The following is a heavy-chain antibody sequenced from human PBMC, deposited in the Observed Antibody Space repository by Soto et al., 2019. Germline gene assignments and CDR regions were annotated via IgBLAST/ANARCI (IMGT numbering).Heavy chain of an antibody. J-gene: IGHJ4*02. CDR2: IKEDGSEK. Sequence: PGGSLRLSCAVSGFILGKYWMSWVRQVPGEGLEWVANIKEDGSEKYYVDSVKGRFTISRDNAKNSVYLQMNSPRVEDTAVYFCAREGSGYEQLDHWGQGTPVTVSS. CDR1: GFILGKYW. D-gene: IGHD5-12*01. V-gene: IGHV3-7*03. CDR3: AREGSGYEQLDH.